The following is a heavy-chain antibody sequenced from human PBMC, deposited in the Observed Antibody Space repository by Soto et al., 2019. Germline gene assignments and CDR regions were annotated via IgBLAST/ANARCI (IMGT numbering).Heavy chain of an antibody. D-gene: IGHD6-19*01. CDR1: GFSFSSYA. CDR2: ISHDGINK. Sequence: QVRLVESGGGVVQPGRSLRLSCTASGFSFSSYAMYWFRQPPGKGLEWVAVISHDGINKHYADSVKGRVTVSRDNSNHALDLQLNSLRGEDTAMYYCARDMYSSDYFVNSFEPWGQGTLVTVSS. J-gene: IGHJ5*02. V-gene: IGHV3-30-3*01. CDR3: ARDMYSSDYFVNSFEP.